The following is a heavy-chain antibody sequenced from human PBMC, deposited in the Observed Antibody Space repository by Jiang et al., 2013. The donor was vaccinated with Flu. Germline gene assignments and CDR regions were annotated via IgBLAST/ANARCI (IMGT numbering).Heavy chain of an antibody. CDR1: GYTFTSYA. J-gene: IGHJ5*02. D-gene: IGHD3-16*02. Sequence: QSGSELKKPGASVKVSCKASGYTFTSYAMNWVRQAPGQGLEWMGWINTNTGNPTYAQGFTGRFVFSLDTSVSTAYLQISSLKAEDTAVYYCARDMITFGGVIANWFDPWGQGTLVTVSS. CDR2: INTNTGNP. V-gene: IGHV7-4-1*02. CDR3: ARDMITFGGVIANWFDP.